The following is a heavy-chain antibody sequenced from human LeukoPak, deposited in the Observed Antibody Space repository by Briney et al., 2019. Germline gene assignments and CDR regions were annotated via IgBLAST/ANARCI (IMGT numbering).Heavy chain of an antibody. J-gene: IGHJ3*02. CDR2: IHSSGRT. V-gene: IGHV4-61*02. Sequence: SQTLSLTCTVSGGSINSGNYYWSWIRQSAGTGLEYIGRIHSSGRTDYNPSLKSRVTISVDTSKNQFSLKLSSVTAADTAVYYCARDIVVVPAASGAFDIWGQGTMVTVSS. CDR3: ARDIVVVPAASGAFDI. CDR1: GGSINSGNYY. D-gene: IGHD2-2*01.